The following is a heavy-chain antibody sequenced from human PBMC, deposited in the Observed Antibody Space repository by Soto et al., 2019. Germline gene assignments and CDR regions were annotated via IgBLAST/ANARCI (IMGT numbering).Heavy chain of an antibody. D-gene: IGHD1-26*01. Sequence: SETLSLTCTVSGASITFGGYSWSWIRQTPGKGLEWIGYINHLETTFYNPSFESRLTLSIDRAKNQFSLKLHSMSAADRAVYFCARGGGSDSSDYWGQGILVTVSS. CDR1: GASITFGGYS. CDR3: ARGGGSDSSDY. CDR2: INHLETT. V-gene: IGHV4-30-2*01. J-gene: IGHJ4*02.